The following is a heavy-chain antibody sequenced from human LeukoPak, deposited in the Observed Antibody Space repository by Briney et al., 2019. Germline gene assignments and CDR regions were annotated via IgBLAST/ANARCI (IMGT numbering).Heavy chain of an antibody. CDR3: ARVQGDYYYYYMDV. J-gene: IGHJ6*03. CDR2: IKQDGSEK. CDR1: GFTFTNAW. Sequence: GGSLRLSCAASGFTFTNAWMSWVRQAPGKGLEWVANIKQDGSEKYYVDSVKGRFTISRDNAKNSLYLQMNSLRAEDTAVYYCARVQGDYYYYYMDVWGKGTTVTVSS. V-gene: IGHV3-7*01.